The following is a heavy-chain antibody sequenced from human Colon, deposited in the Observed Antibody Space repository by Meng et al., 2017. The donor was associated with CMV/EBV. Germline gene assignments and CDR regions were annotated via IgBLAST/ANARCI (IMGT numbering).Heavy chain of an antibody. CDR1: GYTFTDNG. V-gene: IGHV1-18*01. CDR2: INIYNGNT. J-gene: IGHJ4*02. Sequence: GESLKISCAASGYTFTDNGMGWVRQAPGQGLEWMGWINIYNGNTKYEGKFQDRVTMTRDTSTNTAYMELRSLTLDDTAVYFCARDQYYDILTGNYDYWGQGTLVTVSS. CDR3: ARDQYYDILTGNYDY. D-gene: IGHD3-9*01.